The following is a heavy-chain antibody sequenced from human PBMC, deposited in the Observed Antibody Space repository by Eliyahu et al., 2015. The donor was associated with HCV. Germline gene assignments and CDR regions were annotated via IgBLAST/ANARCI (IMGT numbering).Heavy chain of an antibody. J-gene: IGHJ4*02. CDR1: GHTLTSYY. V-gene: IGHV1-46*01. D-gene: IGHD3-16*01. Sequence: QVQLVQSGAEVKKPGASVXVSCKESGHTLTSYYMHWVRQAPGQGLEWMGIINPGDSTTRYAQKFQGRVTMTRDTSTSAVYMELSSLRFEDTALYYCVREGDGITLAFWGQGTLVTVSS. CDR2: INPGDSTT. CDR3: VREGDGITLAF.